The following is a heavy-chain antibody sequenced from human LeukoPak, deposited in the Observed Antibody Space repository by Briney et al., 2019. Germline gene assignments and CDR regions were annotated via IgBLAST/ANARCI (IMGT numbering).Heavy chain of an antibody. Sequence: GSLILYCPGSGFLFGDYAMNWVRQAPGKGLEWVGVIRSKAYGGTAEYAAAVKGRFTISRDDSKSIAYLQMSSLKAEDTAVYYCARDHRGSGSRYYYYYMDVWGKGTTVTISS. J-gene: IGHJ6*03. V-gene: IGHV3-49*04. CDR1: GFLFGDYA. CDR2: IRSKAYGGTA. CDR3: ARDHRGSGSRYYYYYMDV. D-gene: IGHD3-10*01.